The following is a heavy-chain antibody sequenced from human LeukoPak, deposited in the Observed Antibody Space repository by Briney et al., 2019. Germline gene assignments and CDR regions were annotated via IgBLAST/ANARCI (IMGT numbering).Heavy chain of an antibody. D-gene: IGHD3-3*01. Sequence: PGGSLRLSCVASGFTFSSYAMHWVRQAPGKGLEWVAVISYDGSNKYYADSVKGRFTISRDNSKNTLYLQMNSLRAEDTAVYYCARVAMGITIFGVVKDYWGQGTLVTVSS. V-gene: IGHV3-30*01. CDR1: GFTFSSYA. CDR2: ISYDGSNK. J-gene: IGHJ4*02. CDR3: ARVAMGITIFGVVKDY.